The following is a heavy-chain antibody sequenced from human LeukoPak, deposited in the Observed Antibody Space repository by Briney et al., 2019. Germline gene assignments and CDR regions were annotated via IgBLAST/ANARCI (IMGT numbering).Heavy chain of an antibody. D-gene: IGHD2-2*01. CDR1: GSTFSSYG. CDR3: AKLGCSSTSCYHI. J-gene: IGHJ3*02. CDR2: IRYDGSNK. V-gene: IGHV3-30*02. Sequence: GGALRLSWAAAGSTFSSYGMHWGRQAPGKGLMCVSFIRYDGSNKYYADSVKGRFTISIDNSKNTLYLQMNSLTAEDTAVYYCAKLGCSSTSCYHIWGQGTMVTVSS.